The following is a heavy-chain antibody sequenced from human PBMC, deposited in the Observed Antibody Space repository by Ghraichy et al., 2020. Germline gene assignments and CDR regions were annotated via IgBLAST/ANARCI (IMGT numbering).Heavy chain of an antibody. Sequence: GGSLRLSCAASGFTFSAYYMSWIRQAPGKGLEWVSYISSSGSTIYYADSVKGRFTISRDNAKNSLYLQMNSLRAEDTAVYYCASPKIGEDGYNWNYGMDVWGQGTTVTVSS. CDR2: ISSSGSTI. CDR3: ASPKIGEDGYNWNYGMDV. D-gene: IGHD5-24*01. J-gene: IGHJ6*02. V-gene: IGHV3-11*01. CDR1: GFTFSAYY.